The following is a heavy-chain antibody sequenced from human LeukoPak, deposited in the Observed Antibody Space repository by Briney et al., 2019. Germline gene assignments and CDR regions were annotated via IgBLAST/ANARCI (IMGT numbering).Heavy chain of an antibody. V-gene: IGHV3-64*01. CDR3: ARDRDGYTLLFDY. CDR1: GFTFSSYA. J-gene: IGHJ4*02. Sequence: GGSLRLSCAGSGFTFSSYAIHWVRQAPGKGLEYISAISSNGGSTYYANSVKGRFTISRDNSKNTLYLQMGSLRAEDMAVYYCARDRDGYTLLFDYWGQGTLVTVSS. CDR2: ISSNGGST. D-gene: IGHD5-24*01.